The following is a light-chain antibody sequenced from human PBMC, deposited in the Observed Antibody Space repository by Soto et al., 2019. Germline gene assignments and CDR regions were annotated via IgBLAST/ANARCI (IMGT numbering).Light chain of an antibody. J-gene: IGKJ2*01. CDR3: QQYYSTPYT. V-gene: IGKV4-1*01. CDR1: QSVLYSSNNKNY. CDR2: WAS. Sequence: DIVMTQSPDSLAVSLGERATINCKSSQSVLYSSNNKNYLAWYQQKPVQPPKLLIYWASTRESGVPERFSGSGSGTDFTLTISSLQAEDVAVYYCQQYYSTPYTFGQGTKLEIK.